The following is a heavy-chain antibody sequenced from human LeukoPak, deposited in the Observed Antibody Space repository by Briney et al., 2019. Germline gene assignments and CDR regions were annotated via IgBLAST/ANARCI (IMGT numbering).Heavy chain of an antibody. J-gene: IGHJ4*02. Sequence: SETLSLTCTVSGGSISSSSYYWGWIRQPPGKGLEWIGSIYYSGSTYYNPSLKSRVTISVDTSKNQFSLKLSSVTAADTAVYYCAYSEPGYDFWSGYYRFDYWGQGTLVTVSS. D-gene: IGHD3-3*01. CDR2: IYYSGST. CDR3: AYSEPGYDFWSGYYRFDY. V-gene: IGHV4-39*03. CDR1: GGSISSSSYY.